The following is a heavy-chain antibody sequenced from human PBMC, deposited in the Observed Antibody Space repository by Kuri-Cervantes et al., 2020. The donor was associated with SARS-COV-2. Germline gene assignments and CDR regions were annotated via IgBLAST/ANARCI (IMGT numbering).Heavy chain of an antibody. D-gene: IGHD4-17*01. V-gene: IGHV3-30-3*01. CDR3: ARGDRYGDYQTFDY. J-gene: IGHJ4*02. CDR2: ISYDGSNK. CDR1: GFTFSSYA. Sequence: GESLKISCAASGFTFSSYAMHWVRQAPGKGLEWVAVISYDGSNKYYADSVKGRFTISRDNSKNTLYLQMNSLRAEDTASYCCARGDRYGDYQTFDYWGQGTLVTVSS.